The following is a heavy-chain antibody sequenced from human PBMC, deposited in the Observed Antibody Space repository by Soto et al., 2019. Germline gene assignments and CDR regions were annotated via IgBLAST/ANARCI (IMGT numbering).Heavy chain of an antibody. Sequence: SETLSLTCTVSGGSISSNYWSWIRQPPGKGLEWIGYVYNSGSTNYNPSLKSQVTISVDTSKNQFSLKLTSVTAADTAMYYCTRGSSWYDVDWFDPWGPGTLVTVSS. J-gene: IGHJ5*02. CDR2: VYNSGST. D-gene: IGHD6-13*01. CDR1: GGSISSNY. CDR3: TRGSSWYDVDWFDP. V-gene: IGHV4-59*01.